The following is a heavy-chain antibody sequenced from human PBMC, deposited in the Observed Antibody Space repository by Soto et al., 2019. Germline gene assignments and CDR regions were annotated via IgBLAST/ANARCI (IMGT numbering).Heavy chain of an antibody. CDR1: GFTFSSYA. J-gene: IGHJ5*02. D-gene: IGHD3-3*01. Sequence: GGSLRLSCAASGFTFSSYAMSWVRQAPGKGLEWVSAISGSGGSTYYADSVKGRFTISRDNSKNTLYLQMNSLRAEDTAVYYCAKDSDFWSGYLHHNWFDPWGQGTLVTVSS. CDR3: AKDSDFWSGYLHHNWFDP. CDR2: ISGSGGST. V-gene: IGHV3-23*01.